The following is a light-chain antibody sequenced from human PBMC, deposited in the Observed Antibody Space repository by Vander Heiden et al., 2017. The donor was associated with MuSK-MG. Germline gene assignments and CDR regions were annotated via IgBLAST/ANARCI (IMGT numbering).Light chain of an antibody. J-gene: IGLJ1*01. CDR1: SSDVGGYNY. CDR2: EVS. Sequence: QSALTQPASVSGSPGQSITISCTGTSSDVGGYNYVSWYQQDQGKAPKLVVYEVSNRPSGVSNRFSGSKSGNTASLTISGRQAEDEAYYYCSSYTSSSARVFGTGTKVTVL. CDR3: SSYTSSSARV. V-gene: IGLV2-14*01.